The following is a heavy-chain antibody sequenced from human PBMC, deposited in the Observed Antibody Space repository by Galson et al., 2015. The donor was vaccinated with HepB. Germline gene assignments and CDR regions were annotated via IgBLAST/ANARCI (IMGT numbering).Heavy chain of an antibody. CDR3: ARGGYVQMYYFDY. V-gene: IGHV3-33*01. Sequence: SLRLSCAAFGFPFRSSAMHWVRQAPGKGLEWVALIWYDGSKKYYVDSVKGRFTISRDNSKNTLYLQMNSLRAEDTAVYYCARGGYVQMYYFDYWGQGTLVTVSS. J-gene: IGHJ4*02. D-gene: IGHD5-12*01. CDR2: IWYDGSKK. CDR1: GFPFRSSA.